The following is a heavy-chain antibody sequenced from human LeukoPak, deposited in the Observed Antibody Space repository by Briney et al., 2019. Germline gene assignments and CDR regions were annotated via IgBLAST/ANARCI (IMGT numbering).Heavy chain of an antibody. CDR2: INPSGGST. J-gene: IGHJ5*02. CDR3: ARDPIGSSSSWYDH. V-gene: IGHV1-46*01. Sequence: ASVKVSCKASGYTFSNYYMHWVRQAPGQGLEWMGIINPSGGSTTNAQKFQGRVTMTRDTSTSTVYLGMSSLISEDTAVYYCARDPIGSSSSWYDHWGQGTLVTVSS. CDR1: GYTFSNYY. D-gene: IGHD6-13*01.